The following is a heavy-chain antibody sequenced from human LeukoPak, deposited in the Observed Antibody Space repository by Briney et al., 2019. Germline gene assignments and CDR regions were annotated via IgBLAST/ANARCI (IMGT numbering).Heavy chain of an antibody. CDR3: ARSAISMITFGGVIANFDY. Sequence: GASVKVSCKASGYTFTSYGISWLRQAPGQGLEWMEWISAYNGNTNYAQKLQGRVTMTTDTSTSTAYMELRSLRSDDTAVYYCARSAISMITFGGVIANFDYWGQGTLVTVSS. V-gene: IGHV1-18*01. J-gene: IGHJ4*02. D-gene: IGHD3-16*02. CDR1: GYTFTSYG. CDR2: ISAYNGNT.